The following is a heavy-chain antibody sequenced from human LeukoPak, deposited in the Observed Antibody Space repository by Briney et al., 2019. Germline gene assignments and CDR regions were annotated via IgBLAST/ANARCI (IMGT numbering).Heavy chain of an antibody. CDR1: GGSISSYY. V-gene: IGHV4-59*01. CDR2: IYYSGST. CDR3: ARVEYNWFDP. D-gene: IGHD6-6*01. Sequence: PSETLSLTCTVSGGSISSYYWSWIRQPPGKGLEWIGYIYYSGSTNYNPSLKSRVTMSVDTSKNQFSLKLNSVTAADTAVYYCARVEYNWFDPWGQGTLVIVSS. J-gene: IGHJ5*02.